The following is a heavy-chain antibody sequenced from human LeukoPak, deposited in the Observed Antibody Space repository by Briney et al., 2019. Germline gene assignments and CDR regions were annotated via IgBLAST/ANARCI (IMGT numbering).Heavy chain of an antibody. V-gene: IGHV3-48*04. D-gene: IGHD6-13*01. CDR1: GFTFSSYS. Sequence: GGSLRLSCAASGFTFSSYSMSWIRQAPGKGLEWVSYISRSGSSIYYEDSVKGRFTISRDNAKNSLYLQMNSLRAEDTAVYYCARGVSISSSWYNDIWGQGTMVTVS. CDR2: ISRSGSSI. CDR3: ARGVSISSSWYNDI. J-gene: IGHJ3*02.